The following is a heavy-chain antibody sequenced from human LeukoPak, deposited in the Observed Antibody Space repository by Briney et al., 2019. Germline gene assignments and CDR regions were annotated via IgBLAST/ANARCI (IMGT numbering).Heavy chain of an antibody. J-gene: IGHJ5*02. D-gene: IGHD3-3*01. CDR2: IKQDGSEK. CDR3: ARDPPSFGNYDFWSGS. CDR1: GFTFSSYW. Sequence: GGSLRLSCAASGFTFSSYWMSWVRQAPGKGLEWVANIKQDGSEKYYVDSVKGRSTISRDNAKNSLYLQMNSLRAEDTAVYYCARDPPSFGNYDFWSGSWGQGTLVTVSS. V-gene: IGHV3-7*01.